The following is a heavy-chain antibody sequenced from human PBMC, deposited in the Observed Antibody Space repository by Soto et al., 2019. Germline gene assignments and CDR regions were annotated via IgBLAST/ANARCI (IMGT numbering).Heavy chain of an antibody. CDR3: ARVPGPMIVVGEDY. J-gene: IGHJ4*02. V-gene: IGHV3-74*01. Sequence: GESLKISCAASGFTFSSYWMHWVRQAPGKGLVWVSRINSDGSSTSYADSVKGRFTISRDNAKNTLYLQMNSLRAEDTAVYYCARVPGPMIVVGEDYWGQGTLVTVSS. CDR2: INSDGSST. D-gene: IGHD3-22*01. CDR1: GFTFSSYW.